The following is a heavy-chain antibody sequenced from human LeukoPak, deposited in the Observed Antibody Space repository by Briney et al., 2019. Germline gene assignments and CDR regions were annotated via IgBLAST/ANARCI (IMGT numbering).Heavy chain of an antibody. V-gene: IGHV3-7*01. CDR1: GFTFSSYW. J-gene: IGHJ3*02. Sequence: PGGSLRLSCAASGFTFSSYWMHWVRQAPGKGLEYVANIMQDGSEKNYGDSVKGRFTISRDNAKNSLYLQMNSLRAEDTALYYCAREVYSSSRPADAFDIWGQGTMVTVSS. D-gene: IGHD6-13*01. CDR3: AREVYSSSRPADAFDI. CDR2: IMQDGSEK.